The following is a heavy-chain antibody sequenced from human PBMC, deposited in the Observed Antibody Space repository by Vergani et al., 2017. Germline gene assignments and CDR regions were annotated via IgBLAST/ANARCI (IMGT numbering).Heavy chain of an antibody. CDR3: AXPHWRVGWGLPNDAFDI. Sequence: QLQLQESGPGLVKPSETLSLTCTVSGGSISSSSYYWGWIRQPPGKGLEWIGSIYYSGSTYYNPSLKSRVTISVDTSKNQFSLKLSSVTAADTAVYYCAXPHWRVGWGLPNDAFDIWGQGTMVTVSS. J-gene: IGHJ3*02. CDR1: GGSISSSSYY. CDR2: IYYSGST. D-gene: IGHD2-21*01. V-gene: IGHV4-39*01.